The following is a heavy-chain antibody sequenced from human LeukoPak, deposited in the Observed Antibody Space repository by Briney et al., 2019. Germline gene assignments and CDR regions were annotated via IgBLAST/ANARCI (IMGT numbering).Heavy chain of an antibody. D-gene: IGHD6-25*01. J-gene: IGHJ4*02. CDR3: ARDQSSGWGFDY. Sequence: GGSLRLSCVASGFTFSSYTIHWVHQAPGKGLEWVAVISYDGSNKYYADSVKGRFTISRDNSKNTLYLQMNSLRAEDAAMYYCARDQSSGWGFDYWGQGTLVTVSS. V-gene: IGHV3-30*04. CDR1: GFTFSSYT. CDR2: ISYDGSNK.